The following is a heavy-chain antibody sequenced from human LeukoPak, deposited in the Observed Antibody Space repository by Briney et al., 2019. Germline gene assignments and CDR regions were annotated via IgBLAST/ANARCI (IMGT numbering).Heavy chain of an antibody. CDR1: GFTFRSYS. J-gene: IGHJ4*02. D-gene: IGHD3-16*01. V-gene: IGHV3-21*01. Sequence: GGSLRLSCAASGFTFRSYSMNWVRQAPGKGLEWVSTISSSSTYIYYADSVKGRFTISRDNAENSVYLQMDSLRGNDTAVYYCARDLSLGAPGGFDYWGQGTLVTVSS. CDR3: ARDLSLGAPGGFDY. CDR2: ISSSSTYI.